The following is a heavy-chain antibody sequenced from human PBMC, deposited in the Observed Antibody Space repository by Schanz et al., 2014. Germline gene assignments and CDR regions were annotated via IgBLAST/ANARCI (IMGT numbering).Heavy chain of an antibody. CDR3: AKDPSHGDYDYYFDY. D-gene: IGHD3-22*01. CDR1: GFTFSSYG. J-gene: IGHJ4*02. CDR2: IWYDENNK. Sequence: QVQLVESGGGVVQFGRSLRLSCVASGFTFSSYGMHWVRQAPGKGLEWMAVIWYDENNKYYADSVKGRFTMSRDNSKNTLYLQMNSLRAEDTAVYYCAKDPSHGDYDYYFDYWGQGTLVTVSS. V-gene: IGHV3-33*06.